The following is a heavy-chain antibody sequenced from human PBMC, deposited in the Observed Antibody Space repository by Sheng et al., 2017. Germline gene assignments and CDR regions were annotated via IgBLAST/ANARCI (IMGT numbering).Heavy chain of an antibody. D-gene: IGHD2-2*01. CDR2: INHSGST. Sequence: QVQLQQWGAGLLKPSETLSLTCAVYGGSFSGYYWNWIRQPPGKGLEWIGEINHSGSTNYNPFFKSRVSISVDTSKNQFSLKLTSVTAADTAVYNCARGRLASYQQPHPPPSKTRFDPSGPGNPGHRLL. J-gene: IGHJ5*02. CDR1: GGSFSGYY. V-gene: IGHV4-34*01. CDR3: ARGRLASYQQPHPPPSKTRFDP.